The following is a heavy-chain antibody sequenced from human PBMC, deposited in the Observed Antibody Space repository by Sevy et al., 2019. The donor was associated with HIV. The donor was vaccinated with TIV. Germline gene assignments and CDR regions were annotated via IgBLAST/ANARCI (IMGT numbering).Heavy chain of an antibody. Sequence: SETLSLTCTISGYSIRSGYYWGWIRQPPGKGLEWIGSMYHSGTTYYNASLKSRVTISADRSKNQFSLKLTSVTAADMAIYHCAAMSTVTKGDALDIWGQGTMVTVSS. CDR3: AAMSTVTKGDALDI. CDR1: GYSIRSGYY. D-gene: IGHD4-17*01. CDR2: MYHSGTT. J-gene: IGHJ3*02. V-gene: IGHV4-38-2*02.